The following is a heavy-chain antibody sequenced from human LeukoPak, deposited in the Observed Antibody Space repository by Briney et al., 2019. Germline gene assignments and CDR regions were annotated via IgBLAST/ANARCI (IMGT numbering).Heavy chain of an antibody. V-gene: IGHV3-33*01. CDR1: GFTFSSYG. Sequence: PGGSLRLSCAASGFTFSSYGMHWVRQAPGKGLEWVAVLWYDGSNKYYADSVQGRFTISRDNSKNTLYLQMNSLRAEDTAVYYCASGDTTGYSGDAFNIWGQGTMVTVSS. CDR3: ASGDTTGYSGDAFNI. D-gene: IGHD3-22*01. CDR2: LWYDGSNK. J-gene: IGHJ3*02.